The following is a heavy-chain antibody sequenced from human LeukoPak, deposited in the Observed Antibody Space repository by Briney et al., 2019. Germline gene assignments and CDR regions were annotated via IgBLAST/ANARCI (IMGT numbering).Heavy chain of an antibody. CDR1: GFTVSSNY. CDR2: ISDSGGTT. Sequence: GGSLRLSCAASGFTVSSNYVSWVRQAPGEGLEWVSAISDSGGTTYYADSVKGRFTISRDNSKNTLYLQMNSLRAGDTAIYYCAKLTRGYCSSTACPNWLDPWGQGTLVTVSS. CDR3: AKLTRGYCSSTACPNWLDP. J-gene: IGHJ5*02. V-gene: IGHV3-53*01. D-gene: IGHD2-2*01.